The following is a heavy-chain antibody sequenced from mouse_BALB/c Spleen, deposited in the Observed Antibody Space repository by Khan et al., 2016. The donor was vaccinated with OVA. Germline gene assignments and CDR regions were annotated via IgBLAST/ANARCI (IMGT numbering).Heavy chain of an antibody. Sequence: VQLKQSGADLVRSGASVKLSCIASGFNIRHYYLHWVKQRPEQGLEWIGWIDPDNGDTEYDPKFQGKATMTADTSSNTAYLQLSSLTSEDTVVYYCTTGWGYAMDYWGQGTSVNVSS. J-gene: IGHJ4*01. D-gene: IGHD4-1*01. CDR3: TTGWGYAMDY. CDR1: GFNIRHYY. CDR2: IDPDNGDT. V-gene: IGHV14-4*02.